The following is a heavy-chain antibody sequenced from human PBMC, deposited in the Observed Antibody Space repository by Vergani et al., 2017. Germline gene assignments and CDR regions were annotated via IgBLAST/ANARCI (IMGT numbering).Heavy chain of an antibody. J-gene: IGHJ6*02. CDR3: ARVWNYYNVLTGYKWVANGLDV. V-gene: IGHV7-4-1*02. CDR1: AYTFTSYS. CDR2: INTNTGNT. D-gene: IGHD3-9*01. Sequence: QGQLVQSGSELKKPGASVKVSCKASAYTFTSYSMNWVRQAPGQGLEWMGWINTNTGNTTYAQAFTGRFVFSLDTSVSTAYLQISSLKAEDTAVYYCARVWNYYNVLTGYKWVANGLDVWGQGTTVTVSS.